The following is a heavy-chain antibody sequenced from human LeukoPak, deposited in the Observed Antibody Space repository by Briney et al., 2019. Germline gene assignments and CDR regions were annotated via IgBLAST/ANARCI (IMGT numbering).Heavy chain of an antibody. D-gene: IGHD2-2*01. CDR1: GGTFSSYA. CDR2: IIPILGIA. Sequence: GASVKVSCKASGGTFSSYAISWVRQAPGQGLEWMGRIIPILGIANYAQKFQGRVTITADKSTSTAYMELNSLRSEDTAVYYCAREQYRYCSSTSCYLDYYYGMDVWGQGTTVTVSS. J-gene: IGHJ6*02. V-gene: IGHV1-69*04. CDR3: AREQYRYCSSTSCYLDYYYGMDV.